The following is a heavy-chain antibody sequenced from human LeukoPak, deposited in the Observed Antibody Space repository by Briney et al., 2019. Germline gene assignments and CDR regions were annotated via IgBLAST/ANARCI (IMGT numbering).Heavy chain of an antibody. J-gene: IGHJ4*02. Sequence: GGSLRLSCAASGFTFSSYSMNWVRQAPGKGLEWVSYISSSSSTIYYADSVKGRFTISRDNAKNSLYLQMNSLRAEDTAVYYCARGAYGDYGGYWGQGTLVTVSS. CDR2: ISSSSSTI. CDR3: ARGAYGDYGGY. V-gene: IGHV3-48*01. D-gene: IGHD4-17*01. CDR1: GFTFSSYS.